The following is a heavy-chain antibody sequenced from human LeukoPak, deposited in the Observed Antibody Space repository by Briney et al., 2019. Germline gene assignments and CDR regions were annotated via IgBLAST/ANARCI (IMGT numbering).Heavy chain of an antibody. D-gene: IGHD2-2*01. CDR2: IIPIFGTA. J-gene: IGHJ3*02. V-gene: IGHV1-69*01. Sequence: GASVKVSCKASGGTFSSYAISWVRQAPGQGLEWMGGIIPIFGTANYAQKFQGRVTITADESTSTAYMELSSLRSEDTAVYYCAGCSSTSCGDHAFDIWGQGTMVTVSS. CDR3: AGCSSTSCGDHAFDI. CDR1: GGTFSSYA.